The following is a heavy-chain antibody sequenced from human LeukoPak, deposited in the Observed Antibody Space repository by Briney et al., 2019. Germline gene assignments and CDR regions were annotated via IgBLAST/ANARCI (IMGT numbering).Heavy chain of an antibody. D-gene: IGHD5-18*01. CDR3: AREDGSYGAQPIDY. J-gene: IGHJ4*02. CDR1: GGSISSYY. Sequence: SETLSLTCTVSGGSISSYYWSWIRQPPGKGLEWIGSIYYSGSTYYNPSLKSRVTISVDTSKNQFSLKLSSVTAADTAVYYCAREDGSYGAQPIDYWGQGTLVTVSS. V-gene: IGHV4-39*07. CDR2: IYYSGST.